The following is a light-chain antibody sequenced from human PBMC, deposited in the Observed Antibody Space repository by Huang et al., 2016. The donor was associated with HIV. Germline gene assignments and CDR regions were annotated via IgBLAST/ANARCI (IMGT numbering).Light chain of an antibody. CDR1: QSISAY. CDR2: GAS. J-gene: IGKJ4*01. V-gene: IGKV1-39*01. CDR3: QKSYTTPLT. Sequence: DIQMTQSPSSLSASVGDRVTITCRASQSISAYLNWYQQKPGKAPKLLIYGASTLQSGVPSMFSGSGSGTDFTLAINSLQPEDVATYYCQKSYTTPLTFGGGTKVEI.